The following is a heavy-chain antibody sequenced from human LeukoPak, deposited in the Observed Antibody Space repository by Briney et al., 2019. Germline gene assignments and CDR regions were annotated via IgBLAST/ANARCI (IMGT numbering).Heavy chain of an antibody. V-gene: IGHV3-7*01. CDR3: ARDRYWGLTGRGLALDI. CDR1: GFTFSSYW. CDR2: IKQDGSEK. J-gene: IGHJ3*02. Sequence: GGSLRLSCAASGFTFSSYWMSWVRQAPGKGLEWVANIKQDGSEKYYVDSVKGRFTISRDNAKYSLYLQMNSLRAEDTAVYYCARDRYWGLTGRGLALDIWGQGTLVTVSS. D-gene: IGHD7-27*01.